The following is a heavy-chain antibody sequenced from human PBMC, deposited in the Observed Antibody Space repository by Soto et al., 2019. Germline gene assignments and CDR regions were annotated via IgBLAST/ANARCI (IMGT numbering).Heavy chain of an antibody. Sequence: SETLSLTCTVSGGSISSYYWSWIRQPPGKGLEWIGYIYYSGSTNYNPSLKSRVTISVDTSKNQFSLKLSSVTAADTAVYYCASTGQYYYDSSGYYYADYWGQGTLVTVSS. CDR1: GGSISSYY. V-gene: IGHV4-59*01. CDR2: IYYSGST. J-gene: IGHJ4*02. CDR3: ASTGQYYYDSSGYYYADY. D-gene: IGHD3-22*01.